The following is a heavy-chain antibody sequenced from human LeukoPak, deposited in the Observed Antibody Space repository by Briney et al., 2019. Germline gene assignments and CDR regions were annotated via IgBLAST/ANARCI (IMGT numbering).Heavy chain of an antibody. V-gene: IGHV3-72*01. Sequence: PGGSLRLSRVASRFTFSDFYMDWVRQPPGKGLEWLGRVQNEIHTTELAASVKGRFTFSRDDSKNSLFLQMNNQKPEDTAVYYCVRPHGTGLSTHYFDYWGQGTLVTVSS. CDR3: VRPHGTGLSTHYFDY. CDR1: RFTFSDFY. CDR2: VQNEIHTT. D-gene: IGHD6-25*01. J-gene: IGHJ4*02.